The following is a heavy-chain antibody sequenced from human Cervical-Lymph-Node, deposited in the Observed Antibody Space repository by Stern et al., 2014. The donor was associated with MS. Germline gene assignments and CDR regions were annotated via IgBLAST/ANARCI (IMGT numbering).Heavy chain of an antibody. J-gene: IGHJ5*01. CDR3: ARDRRAILGVVTNPTDVESSNWFDS. Sequence: QVQLVQSGAEVKKPGSSVKVSCKASGGSFSSQTFSWVRQAPGQGLEWMGRIIPILGKTNYAQQFLGRITITADPSTRTAFMELSRLRSEDTAVYYCARDRRAILGVVTNPTDVESSNWFDSWGQGTLVTVSS. CDR2: IIPILGKT. CDR1: GGSFSSQT. V-gene: IGHV1-69*04. D-gene: IGHD2-21*02.